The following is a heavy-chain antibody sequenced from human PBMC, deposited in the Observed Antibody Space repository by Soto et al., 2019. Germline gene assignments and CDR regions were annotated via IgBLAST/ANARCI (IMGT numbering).Heavy chain of an antibody. CDR1: GFTFSSYG. V-gene: IGHV3-33*01. J-gene: IGHJ6*02. D-gene: IGHD5-18*01. CDR2: IWYDGSNT. Sequence: PGGSLRLSCAASGFTFSSYGMHWVRQAPGKGLEWVAVIWYDGSNTYYADSVKGRFTISRDNSKNTLYLQMNSLRAEDTAVYYCARDYHTAMVQDVWGQGTTVTVS. CDR3: ARDYHTAMVQDV.